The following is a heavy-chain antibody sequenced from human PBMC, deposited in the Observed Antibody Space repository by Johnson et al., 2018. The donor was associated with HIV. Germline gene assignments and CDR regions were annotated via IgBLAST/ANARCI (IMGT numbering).Heavy chain of an antibody. CDR3: VRDQGSGWPTNAFDI. CDR2: TNSDGSTT. V-gene: IGHV3-23*04. D-gene: IGHD6-19*01. Sequence: VQLVESGGGLVQPGGSLRLSCAGSGFTFSTYVMTWVRQAPGKGLVWVSRTNSDGSTTNYADSVKGRFIISRDNSKNMTNLQMNGLSDEDTADYYCVRDQGSGWPTNAFDIWGRGTRVTVSS. CDR1: GFTFSTYV. J-gene: IGHJ3*02.